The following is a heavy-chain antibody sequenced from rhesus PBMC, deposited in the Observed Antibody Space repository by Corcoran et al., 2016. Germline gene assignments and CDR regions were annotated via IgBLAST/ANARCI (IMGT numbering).Heavy chain of an antibody. J-gene: IGHJ4*01. CDR3: ARRQGQWVVDY. Sequence: QVTLKESGPALVKPTQTLTLTCTFSGFSISTSGMGVGWIRQPPGKALEWLALIYWADDKNYTTSLKSRLTISKDTSKNQVVLTMTSMDPVDTATYYCARRQGQWVVDYWGQGVLVTVSS. CDR2: IYWADDK. D-gene: IGHD5-24*01. V-gene: IGHV2-174*01. CDR1: GFSISTSGMG.